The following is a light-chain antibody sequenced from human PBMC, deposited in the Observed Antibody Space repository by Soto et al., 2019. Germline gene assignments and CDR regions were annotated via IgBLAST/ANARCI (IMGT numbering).Light chain of an antibody. CDR2: AAS. CDR3: QQSYTTPIT. Sequence: DIQMTQSPSSLSASVGDRVIITCRASQTISSHLNWYQQKQGKXPNLLVYAASSLQSGVPSRFTGSGSGTDLTITISSLQPEDFETYFCQQSYTTPITFGQGTRLEIK. J-gene: IGKJ5*01. V-gene: IGKV1-39*01. CDR1: QTISSH.